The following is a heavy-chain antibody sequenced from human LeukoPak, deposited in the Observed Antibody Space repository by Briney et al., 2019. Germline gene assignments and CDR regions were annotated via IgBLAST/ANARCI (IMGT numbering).Heavy chain of an antibody. D-gene: IGHD6-19*01. CDR3: AREGGSGWYYFDY. J-gene: IGHJ4*02. V-gene: IGHV3-48*01. CDR1: GFTFSSYS. Sequence: GGSLRLSCAASGFTFSSYSMNWVRQAPGKGLEWVSYISSSSSTIYYADSAKGRFTISRDNAKNSLYLQMNSLRAEDTAVYYCAREGGSGWYYFDYWGQGTLVTVSS. CDR2: ISSSSSTI.